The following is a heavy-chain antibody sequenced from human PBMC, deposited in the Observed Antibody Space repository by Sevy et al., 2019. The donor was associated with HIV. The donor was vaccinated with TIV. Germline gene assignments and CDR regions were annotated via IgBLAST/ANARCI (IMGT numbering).Heavy chain of an antibody. CDR2: ITAGGTGT. CDR3: ARVGNDFWRGWFDP. V-gene: IGHV3-23*01. D-gene: IGHD3-3*01. CDR1: GFTFSNYA. J-gene: IGHJ5*02. Sequence: GGSLRLTCAASGFTFSNYALSWVRQAPGKGLEWVSTITAGGTGTYYADSVKGRFTISRDNSKNTLYLQMNSLRDDDTAVYYCARVGNDFWRGWFDPWGQGTLATVSS.